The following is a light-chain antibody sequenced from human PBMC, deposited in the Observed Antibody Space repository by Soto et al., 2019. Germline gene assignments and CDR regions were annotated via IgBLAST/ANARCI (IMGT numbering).Light chain of an antibody. V-gene: IGLV2-14*01. CDR2: EVS. Sequence: QSALTQPASVSGSPGQSIAISCTGTSIDVGGYNYVSWYQQHPGKAPKLMLYEVSNRPSGVSSRFSGSKSGSTASLTISGLQAEDEGDYYCCSSTTTSTLVFGTGTKLTVL. CDR1: SIDVGGYNY. J-gene: IGLJ1*01. CDR3: CSSTTTSTLV.